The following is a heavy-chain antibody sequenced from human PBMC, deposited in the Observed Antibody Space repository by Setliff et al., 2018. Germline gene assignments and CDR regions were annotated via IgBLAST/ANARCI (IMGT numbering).Heavy chain of an antibody. V-gene: IGHV3-7*03. Sequence: GGSLRLSCVVSGFTFSNYRMSWVRQAPGKGLEWVANINQDGSEKYYVDSVKGRFTISRDNAKNSLYLQMNSLRAEDTAVYYCARGYYDSYARYYVVVGTPSVKDIPNPLQSLPWG. CDR3: ARGYYDSYARYYVVVGTPSVKDIPNPLQSLP. CDR2: INQDGSEK. J-gene: IGHJ5*02. CDR1: GFTFSNYR. D-gene: IGHD3-22*01.